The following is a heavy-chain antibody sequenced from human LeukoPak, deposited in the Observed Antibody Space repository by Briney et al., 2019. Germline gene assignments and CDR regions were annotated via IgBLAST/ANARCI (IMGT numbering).Heavy chain of an antibody. D-gene: IGHD1-26*01. CDR1: GGTFSSYA. Sequence: ASVKVSCKASGGTFSSYAISWVRQAPGQGLEWMGRIIPILGIANYAQKFQGRVTITADKSTSTAYMELSSLRSEDTPVYYCARGGGSYVFFDYWGQGTLVTASS. CDR3: ARGGGSYVFFDY. CDR2: IIPILGIA. V-gene: IGHV1-69*04. J-gene: IGHJ4*02.